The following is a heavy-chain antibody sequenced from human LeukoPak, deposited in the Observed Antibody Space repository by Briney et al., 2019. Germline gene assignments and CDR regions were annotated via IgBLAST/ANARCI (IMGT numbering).Heavy chain of an antibody. CDR2: IYYSGST. D-gene: IGHD3-10*01. CDR1: GGSISSGDYY. V-gene: IGHV4-30-4*01. CDR3: ARDLDGERITMRFDP. Sequence: PSQTLSLTCTVSGGSISSGDYYWSWIRQPPGKGLEWIGYIYYSGSTYYNPSLKSRVTISVDTSKNQFSLKLSSVTAADTAVYYCARDLDGERITMRFDPWGQGTLVTVSS. J-gene: IGHJ5*02.